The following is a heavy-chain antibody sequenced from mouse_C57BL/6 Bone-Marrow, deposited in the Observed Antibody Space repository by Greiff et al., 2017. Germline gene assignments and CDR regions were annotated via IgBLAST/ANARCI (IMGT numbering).Heavy chain of an antibody. CDR2: ISYSGST. J-gene: IGHJ1*03. D-gene: IGHD1-1*01. V-gene: IGHV3-8*01. Sequence: EVKLMESGPGLAKPSQTLSLTCSVTGYSITSDYWNWIRKFPGNKLEYMGYISYSGSTYYNPSLKSRISITRDTSKNQYYLQLNSVTTEDTATYYCARYDTTVVAHGYFDVWGTGTTVTVSS. CDR3: ARYDTTVVAHGYFDV. CDR1: GYSITSDY.